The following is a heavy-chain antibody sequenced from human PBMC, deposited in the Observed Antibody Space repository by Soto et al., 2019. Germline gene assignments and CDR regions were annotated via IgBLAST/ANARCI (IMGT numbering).Heavy chain of an antibody. CDR1: GDSVSSNSAA. J-gene: IGHJ6*02. V-gene: IGHV6-1*01. CDR3: ARISIAALGYYYGMDV. Sequence: SQTLSLTCAISGDSVSSNSAAWNWIRQSPSRGLEWLGRTYYRSKWYNDYAVSVKSRITINPDTSKNQFSLQLNSVTPEDTAVYYCARISIAALGYYYGMDVWGQGTTVTGSS. D-gene: IGHD6-6*01. CDR2: TYYRSKWYN.